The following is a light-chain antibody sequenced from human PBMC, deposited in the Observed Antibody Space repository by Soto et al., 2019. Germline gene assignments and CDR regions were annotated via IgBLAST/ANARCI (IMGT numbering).Light chain of an antibody. CDR1: QSVNNN. Sequence: EIVITQSPVTLSVSPGERATLSCTASQSVNNNVAWYQQKPGHTPRLLIYSASIGATGTPARFSGSGSGSDFTLTISSRQSEDFAVYYCQQYNRWPLTFGPGTKVDI. V-gene: IGKV3-15*01. J-gene: IGKJ3*01. CDR3: QQYNRWPLT. CDR2: SAS.